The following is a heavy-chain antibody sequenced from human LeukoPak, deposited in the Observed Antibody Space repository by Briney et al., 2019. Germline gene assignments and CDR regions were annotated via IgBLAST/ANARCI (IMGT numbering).Heavy chain of an antibody. J-gene: IGHJ5*02. CDR3: ARDLGLRGST. D-gene: IGHD4-23*01. V-gene: IGHV3-74*01. Sequence: QPGGSLRLSCEVSGFTFSDSWMHWVRHTPGKGLVWVSRMYGDMSDISYADSVKGRFTISRDNAKNTVYLQMNSLRGEDTAVYYCARDLGLRGSTWGQGTLVTVSS. CDR2: MYGDMSDI. CDR1: GFTFSDSW.